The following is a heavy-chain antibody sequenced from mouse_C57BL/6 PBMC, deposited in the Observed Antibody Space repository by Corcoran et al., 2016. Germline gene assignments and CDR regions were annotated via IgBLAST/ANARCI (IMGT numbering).Heavy chain of an antibody. Sequence: QIQLVQSGPELKKPGETVKISCKASGYTFTTYGMSWVKQAPGKGLKWMGWINTYSGVPTYADDFKGRFAFSLETSASTAYLQINNLKNEDTATYFCAKRRVLYAMDYWGQGTSVTVSS. CDR3: AKRRVLYAMDY. D-gene: IGHD3-3*01. V-gene: IGHV9-3*01. J-gene: IGHJ4*01. CDR2: INTYSGVP. CDR1: GYTFTTYG.